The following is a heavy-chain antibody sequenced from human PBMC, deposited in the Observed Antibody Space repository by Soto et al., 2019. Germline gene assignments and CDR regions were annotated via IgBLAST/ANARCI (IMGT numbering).Heavy chain of an antibody. J-gene: IGHJ6*03. Sequence: NLPETLSLTCAVYGGSFSGYYWSWIRQPPGKGLEWIGEINHSGSTNYNPSLKSRVTISVDTSKNQFSLKLSSVTAADTAVYYCARDIAYYGSGSYYSDYYYYYYMDVWGKGTTVTVSS. CDR1: GGSFSGYY. V-gene: IGHV4-34*01. D-gene: IGHD3-10*01. CDR2: INHSGST. CDR3: ARDIAYYGSGSYYSDYYYYYYMDV.